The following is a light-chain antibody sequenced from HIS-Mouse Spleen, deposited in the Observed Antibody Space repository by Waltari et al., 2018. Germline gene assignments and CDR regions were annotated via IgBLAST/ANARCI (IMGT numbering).Light chain of an antibody. CDR1: SSDVGRYNL. J-gene: IGLJ3*02. CDR3: CSYAGSSTWV. CDR2: GGS. V-gene: IGLV2-23*01. Sequence: QSALTQPASVSGSPGQSITISCTGTSSDVGRYNLVSWYQQHPGKAPKLMCYGGSKRPSGVSHRFSGSKSGNTASLTISGLQAEDEADYYCCSYAGSSTWVFGGGTKLTVL.